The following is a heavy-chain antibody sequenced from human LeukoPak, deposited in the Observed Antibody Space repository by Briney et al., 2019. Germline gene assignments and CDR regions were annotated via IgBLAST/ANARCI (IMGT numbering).Heavy chain of an antibody. CDR1: GGTFSSYA. Sequence: GSSVKVSCXASGGTFSSYAISWVRQAPGQGLEWMGRIIPIFGTANYAQKFQGRVTITTDESTSTAYMELSSLRSEDTAVYYCAIDLGSGWYWAWFDPWGQGTLVTVSS. CDR3: AIDLGSGWYWAWFDP. J-gene: IGHJ5*02. V-gene: IGHV1-69*05. D-gene: IGHD6-19*01. CDR2: IIPIFGTA.